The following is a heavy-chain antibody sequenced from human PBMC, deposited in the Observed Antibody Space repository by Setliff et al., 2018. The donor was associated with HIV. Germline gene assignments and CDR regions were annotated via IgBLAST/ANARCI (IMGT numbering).Heavy chain of an antibody. CDR3: ARGRKKTLAVSGTRYFDF. Sequence: SETLSLTCTVSGGSISSYYWSWMRQPPGKGLEWIGYVHYSGSTNYKSSLKSRVTISVDRSKSEFSLRLTSVTAADTAVYYCARGRKKTLAVSGTRYFDFWGQGTLVTVSS. CDR2: VHYSGST. D-gene: IGHD6-19*01. CDR1: GGSISSYY. J-gene: IGHJ4*02. V-gene: IGHV4-59*01.